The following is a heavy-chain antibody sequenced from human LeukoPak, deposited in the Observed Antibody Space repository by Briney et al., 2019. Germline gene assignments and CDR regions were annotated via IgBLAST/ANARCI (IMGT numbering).Heavy chain of an antibody. J-gene: IGHJ3*02. D-gene: IGHD6-19*01. CDR1: GYTFTSYD. Sequence: ASVKVSCKASGYTFTSYDINWVRQATGQGLEWMGWMNPNSGNTGYAQKFQGRVTMTRNTSISTAYMELSSLRSEDTAVYYCVRGWGAWYSSGWFLNGAFDIWGQGTMVTVSS. CDR3: VRGWGAWYSSGWFLNGAFDI. CDR2: MNPNSGNT. V-gene: IGHV1-8*01.